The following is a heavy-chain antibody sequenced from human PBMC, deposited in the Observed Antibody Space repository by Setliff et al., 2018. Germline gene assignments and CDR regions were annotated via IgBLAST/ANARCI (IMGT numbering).Heavy chain of an antibody. CDR3: ARTCSGSGCYAGLES. CDR2: IWGNGVNK. CDR1: GLTFSTYR. V-gene: IGHV3-33*08. J-gene: IGHJ4*02. D-gene: IGHD2-15*01. Sequence: GGSLRLSCAASGLTFSTYRMHWVRQAPGKGLEWVAVIWGNGVNKFHADSVKGRFTISRDNSKNTLYLQMNSLRPEDTAVYYCARTCSGSGCYAGLESWGQGTPVTDSS.